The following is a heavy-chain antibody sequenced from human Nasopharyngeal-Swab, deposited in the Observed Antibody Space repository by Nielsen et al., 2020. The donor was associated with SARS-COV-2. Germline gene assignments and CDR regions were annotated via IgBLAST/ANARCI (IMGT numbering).Heavy chain of an antibody. CDR2: IKSKTDGGTT. CDR3: TTHGGEWLPDFDY. Sequence: GESLKISCAASGFTFSNAWMSWVRQAPGKGLEWVGRIKSKTDGGTTDYAAPVKGRFTISRDDTKNTLYLQMNSLKTEDTAVYYCTTHGGEWLPDFDYWGQGTLVTVSS. D-gene: IGHD5-12*01. J-gene: IGHJ4*02. V-gene: IGHV3-15*01. CDR1: GFTFSNAW.